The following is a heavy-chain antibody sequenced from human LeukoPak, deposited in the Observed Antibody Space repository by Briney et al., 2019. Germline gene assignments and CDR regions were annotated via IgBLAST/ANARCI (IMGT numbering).Heavy chain of an antibody. CDR1: GFTFSSYA. D-gene: IGHD1-26*01. CDR2: ISGSGGST. CDR3: AKDSKIVGPTFRSYHYMDV. V-gene: IGHV3-23*01. J-gene: IGHJ6*03. Sequence: GGSLRLSCAASGFTFSSYAMSWVRQAPGKGLKWVSGISGSGGSTYYADSVKGRFTISRDNSKKTLYLQMNSLRAEDTAVYYCAKDSKIVGPTFRSYHYMDVWGKGTTVTVSS.